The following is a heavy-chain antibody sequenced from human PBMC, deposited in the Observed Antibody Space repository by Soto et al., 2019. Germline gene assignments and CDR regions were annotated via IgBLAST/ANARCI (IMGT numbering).Heavy chain of an antibody. J-gene: IGHJ6*02. V-gene: IGHV1-18*04. CDR3: ARDVFCGGAPACPDMDV. CDR2: ISGYNGNT. CDR1: GYTFSGYS. Sequence: VASVKVSCKASGYTFSGYSITWARQAPGQGLEWMGRISGYNGNTNYARTLRGRLTLTTDTSTSTAYMELRSLTSDDTAVYYCARDVFCGGAPACPDMDVWGQGTTVTVSS. D-gene: IGHD2-21*01.